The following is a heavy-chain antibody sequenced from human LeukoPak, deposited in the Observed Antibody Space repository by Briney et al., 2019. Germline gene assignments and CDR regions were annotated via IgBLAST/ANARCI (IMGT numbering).Heavy chain of an antibody. D-gene: IGHD6-19*01. V-gene: IGHV1-69*01. CDR3: AREIDGYSSGWYFDY. J-gene: IGHJ4*02. CDR1: GGTFSSYA. CDR2: IIPIFGTA. Sequence: SVKVSCKASGGTFSSYAISWVRQAPGQGLEWMGGIIPIFGTANYAQKFQGRVTITADESTSTAYMELSSLRSEDTAVYYCAREIDGYSSGWYFDYWGQGTLVTVSS.